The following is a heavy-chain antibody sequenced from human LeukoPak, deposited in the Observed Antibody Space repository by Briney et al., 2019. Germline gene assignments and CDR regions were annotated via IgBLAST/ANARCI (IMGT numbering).Heavy chain of an antibody. D-gene: IGHD6-19*01. CDR1: GYTFTSYY. J-gene: IGHJ6*02. Sequence: ASVKVSCKASGYTFTSYYMHWVRQAPGQGLEWMGIINPSGGSTSYAQKFQGRVTMTRDTSTSTVYMELSSLRSEDTAVYYRARDPYSSGWYGAYYYYGMDVWGQGTTVTVSS. V-gene: IGHV1-46*01. CDR2: INPSGGST. CDR3: ARDPYSSGWYGAYYYYGMDV.